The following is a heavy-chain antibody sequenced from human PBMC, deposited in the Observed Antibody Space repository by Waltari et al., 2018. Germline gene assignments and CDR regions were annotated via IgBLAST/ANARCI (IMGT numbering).Heavy chain of an antibody. CDR2: VNSGGSGM. CDR1: GFAFSSYW. CDR3: ARVKFLEWLPQPAVLDY. D-gene: IGHD3-3*01. J-gene: IGHJ4*02. V-gene: IGHV3-74*01. Sequence: EVQLVESGGGLVQPGGSMRLSGAAPGFAFSSYWMHLLRQAPGKGLVGFSRVNSGGSGMIYADSVKGRFTISRDNAKNTLHLQMNSLRVEDTAVYYCARVKFLEWLPQPAVLDYWGQGSLVIVSS.